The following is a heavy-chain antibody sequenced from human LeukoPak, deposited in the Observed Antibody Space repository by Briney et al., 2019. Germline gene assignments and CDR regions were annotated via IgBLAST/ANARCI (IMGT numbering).Heavy chain of an antibody. V-gene: IGHV1-24*01. CDR1: VYTLTELS. Sequence: ASVKVSCKVSVYTLTELSMHWVRQAPGKGLEWMGGFDPEDGETIYAQKFQGRVTMTEDTSTDTAYMELSSLRSEDTAVYYCATGSAGRPNFDYWGQGTLVTVSS. CDR3: ATGSAGRPNFDY. CDR2: FDPEDGET. J-gene: IGHJ4*02. D-gene: IGHD6-19*01.